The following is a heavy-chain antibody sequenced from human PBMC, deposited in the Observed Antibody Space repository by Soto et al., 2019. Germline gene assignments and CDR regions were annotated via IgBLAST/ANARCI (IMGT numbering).Heavy chain of an antibody. D-gene: IGHD2-15*01. CDR3: AREPPCGGRCYVNSFDP. V-gene: IGHV1-3*01. CDR2: INLGNGNT. CDR1: GDKFIDYP. Sequence: ASVKVSCKASGDKFIDYPIHCVRQAPGQWLEWVGWINLGNGNTEYSQNFQGRLNITKYTSASTVYMELSSLRSEDTAVYFCAREPPCGGRCYVNSFDPWGQGALVTVS. J-gene: IGHJ5*02.